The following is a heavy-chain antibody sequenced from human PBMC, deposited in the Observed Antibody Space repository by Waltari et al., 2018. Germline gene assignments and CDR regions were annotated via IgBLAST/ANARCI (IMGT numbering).Heavy chain of an antibody. J-gene: IGHJ4*02. Sequence: QVQLLESGPGLVKPSETLSLTCTVSGGAIDTSYWSWIRQPPGKGLEWIAYIFHTGSTNYNPSLKSRVTMSVDTSKNQFSLKLSSVTAADTAVYFCARVANSGYDDRGHFDFWGQGTLVTVSS. CDR2: IFHTGST. CDR3: ARVANSGYDDRGHFDF. CDR1: GGAIDTSY. D-gene: IGHD5-12*01. V-gene: IGHV4-59*01.